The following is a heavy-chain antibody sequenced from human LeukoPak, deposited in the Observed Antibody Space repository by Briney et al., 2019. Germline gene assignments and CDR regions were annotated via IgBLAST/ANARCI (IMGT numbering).Heavy chain of an antibody. D-gene: IGHD3-9*01. CDR1: GFTFSSFE. V-gene: IGHV3-48*03. CDR3: ARDRSDILGDYYYGMDV. Sequence: PGGSLRLSCAASGFTFSSFEMNWVRQAPGKGLEWVSYISSGGSTIYYADSVKGRFTISRDNAKNSLYLQMNSLRAEDTAVYYCARDRSDILGDYYYGMDVWGQGTTVTVSS. J-gene: IGHJ6*02. CDR2: ISSGGSTI.